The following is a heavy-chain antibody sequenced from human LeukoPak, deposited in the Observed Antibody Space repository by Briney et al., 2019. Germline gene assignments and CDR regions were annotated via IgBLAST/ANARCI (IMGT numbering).Heavy chain of an antibody. V-gene: IGHV1-69*05. J-gene: IGHJ4*02. CDR3: ARTYDTSSGWTRFFDY. CDR2: IIPIFGTA. Sequence: SVKVSCKASGGTFSSYAISWVRQAPGQWLEWMGRIIPIFGTANYAQKFQGRVTITTDESTSTAYMELSSLRSEDTAVYYCARTYDTSSGWTRFFDYWGQGTLVTVSS. D-gene: IGHD6-19*01. CDR1: GGTFSSYA.